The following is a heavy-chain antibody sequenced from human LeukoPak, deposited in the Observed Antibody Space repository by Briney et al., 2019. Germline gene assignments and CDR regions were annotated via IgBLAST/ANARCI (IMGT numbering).Heavy chain of an antibody. CDR2: IKQDGSEK. V-gene: IGHV3-7*01. Sequence: GGSLRLSCAASGFTFSSYWMSWVRQAPGKGLEWVANIKQDGSEKYYVDSVKGRFTISRDNAKNSLYLQMNSLRAEDTAVYYCARGGIEVVPAARPLDYWGQGTLVTVSS. D-gene: IGHD2-2*02. J-gene: IGHJ4*02. CDR1: GFTFSSYW. CDR3: ARGGIEVVPAARPLDY.